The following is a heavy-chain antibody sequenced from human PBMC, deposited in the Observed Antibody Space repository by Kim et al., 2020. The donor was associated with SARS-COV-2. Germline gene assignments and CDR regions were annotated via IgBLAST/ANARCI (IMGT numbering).Heavy chain of an antibody. J-gene: IGHJ5*02. D-gene: IGHD6-13*01. V-gene: IGHV3-66*01. Sequence: SMKGRFTISRDKSKTPLYLQMNSLRAEDTAVYYCARERQKSIAAPVWFDPWGQGTLVTVSS. CDR3: ARERQKSIAAPVWFDP.